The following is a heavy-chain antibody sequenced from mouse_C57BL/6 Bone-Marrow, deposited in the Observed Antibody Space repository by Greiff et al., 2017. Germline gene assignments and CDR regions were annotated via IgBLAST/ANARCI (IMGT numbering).Heavy chain of an antibody. Sequence: QVHVKQPGAELVMPGASVKLSCKASGYTFTSYWMHWVKQRPGQGLEWIGEIDPSDSYTNYNQKFKGKSTLTVDKSSSTAYMQLSSLTSEDSAVYYCARWGGHYFDYWGQGTTLTVAS. V-gene: IGHV1-69*01. CDR2: IDPSDSYT. CDR3: ARWGGHYFDY. J-gene: IGHJ2*01. CDR1: GYTFTSYW.